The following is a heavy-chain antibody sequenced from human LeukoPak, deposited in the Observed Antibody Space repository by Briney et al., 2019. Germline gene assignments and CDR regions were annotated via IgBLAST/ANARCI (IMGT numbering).Heavy chain of an antibody. CDR3: ARDRGYGYYYFDY. CDR1: GLTFSRNN. V-gene: IGHV3-21*01. CDR2: ISSSSSYI. J-gene: IGHJ4*02. D-gene: IGHD5-12*01. Sequence: GGSLRLSCADSGLTFSRNNMDWVRQAQGKGLEWVSSISSSSSYIYYADSVKGRFTISRDNAKNSLYLQMDSLRAEDTAVYYCARDRGYGYYYFDYWGQGTLVTVSS.